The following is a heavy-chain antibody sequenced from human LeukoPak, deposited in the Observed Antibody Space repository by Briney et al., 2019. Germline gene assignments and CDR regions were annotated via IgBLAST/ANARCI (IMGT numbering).Heavy chain of an antibody. D-gene: IGHD6-25*01. J-gene: IGHJ4*02. CDR3: ACGPPPFDY. V-gene: IGHV3-30-3*01. Sequence: GRSLRLSCAASGFTFSSYAMHWVRQAPGKGLEWVAVISYDGSNKYYADSVKGRFTISRDNSKNTLYLQMNSLRAGDTAVYYCACGPPPFDYWGQGTLVTVSS. CDR2: ISYDGSNK. CDR1: GFTFSSYA.